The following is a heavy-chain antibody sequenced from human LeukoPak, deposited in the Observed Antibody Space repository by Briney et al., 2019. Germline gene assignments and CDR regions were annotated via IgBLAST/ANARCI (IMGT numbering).Heavy chain of an antibody. CDR3: ARGKYYYDSSGYYLYNWFDP. CDR1: GGSISSYY. J-gene: IGHJ5*02. D-gene: IGHD3-22*01. Sequence: SETLSLTCTVSGGSISSYYWSWIGQPAGKGLEWIGRIYTSGSTNYNPSLKSRVTMSVDTSKNQFSLKLSSVTAADTAVYYCARGKYYYDSSGYYLYNWFDPWGQGTLVTVSS. CDR2: IYTSGST. V-gene: IGHV4-4*07.